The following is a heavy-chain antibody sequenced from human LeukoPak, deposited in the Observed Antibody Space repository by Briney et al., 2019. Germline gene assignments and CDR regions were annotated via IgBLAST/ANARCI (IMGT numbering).Heavy chain of an antibody. CDR1: GGSFSGYY. V-gene: IGHV4-34*01. CDR3: ARALGY. J-gene: IGHJ4*02. Sequence: KPSETLSLTCAVYGGSFSGYYWSWIRQPPGKGLEWIGEINHSGSTIYNPSLKSRVTISVDTSKNQFSLKLSSVTAADTAVYYCARALGYWGQGTLVTVSS. CDR2: INHSGST.